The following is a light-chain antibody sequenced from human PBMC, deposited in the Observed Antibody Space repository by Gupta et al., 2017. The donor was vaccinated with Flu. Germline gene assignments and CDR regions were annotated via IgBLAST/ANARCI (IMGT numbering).Light chain of an antibody. CDR2: NDS. CDR1: NIGTKS. Sequence: SYVLTQPPSVSAAPGQTASITCGGDNIGTKSVHWYQQRPGQAPVLVVSNDSDRPSGIPERFSGSNSGNTATLSVSRVEAGDEADYYCQVWDDSSAHWVFGGGTKVTVL. V-gene: IGLV3-21*02. CDR3: QVWDDSSAHWV. J-gene: IGLJ3*02.